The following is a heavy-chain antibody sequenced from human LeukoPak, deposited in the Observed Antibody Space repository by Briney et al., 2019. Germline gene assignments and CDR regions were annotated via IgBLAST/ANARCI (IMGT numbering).Heavy chain of an antibody. D-gene: IGHD3-22*01. CDR2: IYYTGST. V-gene: IGHV4-59*08. CDR3: ARHFTYFYDNSGYPRDAFDV. J-gene: IGHJ3*01. Sequence: SETLSLTCTVSGDSMSPYYWSWIRQSPGKGLVWIGYIYYTGSTNYNPSLKSRVTISIDMSKNQFSLRLSSVTAADTALYYCARHFTYFYDNSGYPRDAFDVWGQGTVVTVSS. CDR1: GDSMSPYY.